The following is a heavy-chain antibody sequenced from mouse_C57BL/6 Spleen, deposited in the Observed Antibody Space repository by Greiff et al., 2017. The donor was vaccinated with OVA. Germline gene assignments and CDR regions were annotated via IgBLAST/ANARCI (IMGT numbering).Heavy chain of an antibody. J-gene: IGHJ2*01. D-gene: IGHD1-1*01. V-gene: IGHV1-72*01. CDR2: IDPNSGGT. CDR3: ARERITTVVATTWYFDY. Sequence: QVHVKQPGAELVKPGASVKLSCKASGYTFTSYWMHWVKQRPGRGLEWIGRIDPNSGGTKYNEQFKSKATLTVDKPSSTAYMQLSSLTSEDSAVYYCARERITTVVATTWYFDYWGQGTTLTVSS. CDR1: GYTFTSYW.